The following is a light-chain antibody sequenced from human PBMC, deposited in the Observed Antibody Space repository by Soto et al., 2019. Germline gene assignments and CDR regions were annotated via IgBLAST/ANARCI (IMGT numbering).Light chain of an antibody. V-gene: IGLV2-8*01. CDR2: EVS. CDR1: SSDVGSYNY. J-gene: IGLJ1*01. Sequence: QSVLTQPPSASGSPGQSVTFSCTGTSSDVGSYNYVSWYQQHPGKAPKLMIYEVSKRPSGVPDRFSGSKSGNTASLTVSGLQAEDEADYSCSSLALNNDYAFGTATQVTIL. CDR3: SSLALNNDYA.